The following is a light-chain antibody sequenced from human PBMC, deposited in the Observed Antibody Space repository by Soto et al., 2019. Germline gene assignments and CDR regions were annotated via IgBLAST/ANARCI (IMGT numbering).Light chain of an antibody. V-gene: IGLV2-8*01. Sequence: QSALTQPPSASGSPGQSVTISCTGTSSDVGSYNYVSWYQQYPGKAPKLMIYEISKRPSGVPDRFSGSKSGNTASLTVSGLQAEDEADYYCSSYAGSNNLVFGGGTKLDRP. CDR1: SSDVGSYNY. CDR2: EIS. J-gene: IGLJ2*01. CDR3: SSYAGSNNLV.